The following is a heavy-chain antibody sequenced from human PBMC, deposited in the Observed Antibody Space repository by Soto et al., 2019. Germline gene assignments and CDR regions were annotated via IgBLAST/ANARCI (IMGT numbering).Heavy chain of an antibody. J-gene: IGHJ4*02. D-gene: IGHD3-10*01. V-gene: IGHV3-73*01. CDR1: GFTFSGSA. CDR2: IRSKANSYAT. CDR3: TRGDGDGSGSYYNAGSY. Sequence: GGSLRLSCAASGFTFSGSAMHWVRQASGKGLEWVGRIRSKANSYATAYAASVKGRFTISRDDSKNTAYLQMNSLKTEDTAVYYCTRGDGDGSGSYYNAGSYWGQGTLVTVSS.